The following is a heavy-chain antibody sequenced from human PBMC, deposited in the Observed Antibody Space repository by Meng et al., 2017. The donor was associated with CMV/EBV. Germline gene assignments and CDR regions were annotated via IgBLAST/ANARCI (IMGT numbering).Heavy chain of an antibody. CDR3: ARDYSNYEGYYYYYGMDV. CDR2: INPNSGGT. J-gene: IGHJ6*02. CDR1: GYTFTGYY. V-gene: IGHV1-2*02. Sequence: ASVKVSCKASGYTFTGYYMYWVRQAPGQGLEWMGWINPNSGGTNYAQKFQGRVTMTRDTSISKDYMELSRLRSDDTAVYYCARDYSNYEGYYYYYGMDVWGQGTTVTVSS. D-gene: IGHD4-11*01.